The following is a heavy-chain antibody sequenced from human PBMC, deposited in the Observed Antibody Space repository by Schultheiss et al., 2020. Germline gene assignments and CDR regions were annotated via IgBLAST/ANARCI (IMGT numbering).Heavy chain of an antibody. CDR2: IYTSGST. D-gene: IGHD6-19*01. CDR3: ARDRTGSGWIDF. J-gene: IGHJ4*02. V-gene: IGHV4-4*07. CDR1: GGSISSNY. Sequence: SETLSLTCTVSGGSISSNYWSWIRQPAGKGLEWIGRIYTSGSTNYNPSLKSRVTISVDTSKNQFSLKLNSVTAADTAVYYCARDRTGSGWIDFWGQGTLVTVSS.